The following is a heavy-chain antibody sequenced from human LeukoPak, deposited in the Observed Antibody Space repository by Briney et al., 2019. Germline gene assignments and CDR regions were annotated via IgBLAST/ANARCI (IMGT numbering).Heavy chain of an antibody. V-gene: IGHV1-46*01. Sequence: ASVKVSCKASGYTFTNYYIHWVRQAPGQGLEWIGIISPLSRYISYAQRFQGRVTMTRDTSTSTVYMELSSLRSEDTAVYYCARVAPWGFWFDPWGQGTLVTVSS. D-gene: IGHD7-27*01. CDR3: ARVAPWGFWFDP. CDR2: ISPLSRYI. J-gene: IGHJ5*02. CDR1: GYTFTNYY.